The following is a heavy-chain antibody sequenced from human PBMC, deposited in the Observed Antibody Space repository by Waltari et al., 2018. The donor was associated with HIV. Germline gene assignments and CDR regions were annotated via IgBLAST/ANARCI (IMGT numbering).Heavy chain of an antibody. CDR3: ARGSGYYYFDY. CDR1: GFTFSRYW. J-gene: IGHJ4*02. V-gene: IGHV3-74*01. CDR2: MSTDGNSV. D-gene: IGHD3-22*01. Sequence: EVQLVESGGGPVQPGGHLRLPCDASGFTFSRYWMHWVRQVPGKGLEWILGMSTDGNSVRSADSVKGRFTISRDNTKNTLYLQMNSLRVEDTAVYYCARGSGYYYFDYWGQGTRVTVSS.